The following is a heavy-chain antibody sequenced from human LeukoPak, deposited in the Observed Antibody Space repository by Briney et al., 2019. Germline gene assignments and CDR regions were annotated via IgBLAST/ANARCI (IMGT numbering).Heavy chain of an antibody. J-gene: IGHJ6*03. CDR1: GGTFSIYA. D-gene: IGHD3-9*01. Sequence: GASVKVSCKASGGTFSIYAISWVRQAPGQGLEWMGWINPNSGGTNYAQKFQGRVTMTRDTSISTAYMELSRLRSEDTAVYYCARGVVRYFDVIYYYYYMDVWGKGTTVTVSS. V-gene: IGHV1-2*02. CDR3: ARGVVRYFDVIYYYYYMDV. CDR2: INPNSGGT.